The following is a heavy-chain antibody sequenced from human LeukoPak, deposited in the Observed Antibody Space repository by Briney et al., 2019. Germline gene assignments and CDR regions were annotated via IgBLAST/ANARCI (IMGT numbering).Heavy chain of an antibody. D-gene: IGHD6-6*01. V-gene: IGHV3-49*04. J-gene: IGHJ4*02. Sequence: PGGSLRLSCTASGFTFGDYAMSWVRQAPGKGLEWVGFIRSKAYGGTTEYAASVKGRFTISRDDSKSIAYLQMNSLKTEDTAVYYCTRTWVRDRIAARPSYFDYWGQGTLVTVSS. CDR2: IRSKAYGGTT. CDR1: GFTFGDYA. CDR3: TRTWVRDRIAARPSYFDY.